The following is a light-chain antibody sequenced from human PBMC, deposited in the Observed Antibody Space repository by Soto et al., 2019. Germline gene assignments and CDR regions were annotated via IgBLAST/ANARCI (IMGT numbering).Light chain of an antibody. J-gene: IGKJ1*01. CDR2: DAS. V-gene: IGKV1-5*01. Sequence: DFQMTQSPSTLSASVGDRVTITCRASQNIRSRLAWFQQKPGKAPKLLIYDASSLESGVPSRFSGSGSGTEFTLTISSLQPDDFATYYCQQYNSYPWTFGQGTKV. CDR3: QQYNSYPWT. CDR1: QNIRSR.